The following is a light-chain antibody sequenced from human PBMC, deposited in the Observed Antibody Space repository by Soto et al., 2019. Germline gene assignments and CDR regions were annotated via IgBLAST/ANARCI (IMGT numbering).Light chain of an antibody. J-gene: IGKJ1*01. CDR1: QSIGDW. V-gene: IGKV1-5*01. CDR2: DAS. Sequence: DMQMTQSPSTLSASVGARVTITCRASQSIGDWLAWYQQKPGKAPKLLIYDASIFQSGVPSRFSGSGSGTQFSLTISSLQPDDLATYYCQQYSRSSWTFGQGTKV. CDR3: QQYSRSSWT.